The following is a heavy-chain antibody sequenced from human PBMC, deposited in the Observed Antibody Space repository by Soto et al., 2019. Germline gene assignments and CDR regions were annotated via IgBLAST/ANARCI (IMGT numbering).Heavy chain of an antibody. Sequence: LRLSCAASGFTFDDYAMPWVRQAPGKGLEWVSGISWGSGSIDYADSVKGRFTISRDNAKNSLYLQMNSLRAEDTALFFCAKDAAYYFDYWGQGTLVTVSS. D-gene: IGHD6-25*01. V-gene: IGHV3-9*01. J-gene: IGHJ4*02. CDR1: GFTFDDYA. CDR2: ISWGSGSI. CDR3: AKDAAYYFDY.